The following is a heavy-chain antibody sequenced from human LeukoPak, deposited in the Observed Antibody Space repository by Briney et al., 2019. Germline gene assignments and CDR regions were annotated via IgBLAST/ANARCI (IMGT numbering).Heavy chain of an antibody. CDR1: GFTVSSHY. Sequence: GGSLRLSCAASGFTVSSHYMSWVRQAPGKGLEWVSVIHSGGSTYHADSVKGRFTISRDSSKNTVYLQMNSMRVEDTAVYYCASLAGDIWGQGTMVAVSS. V-gene: IGHV3-66*02. D-gene: IGHD6-19*01. J-gene: IGHJ3*02. CDR2: IHSGGST. CDR3: ASLAGDI.